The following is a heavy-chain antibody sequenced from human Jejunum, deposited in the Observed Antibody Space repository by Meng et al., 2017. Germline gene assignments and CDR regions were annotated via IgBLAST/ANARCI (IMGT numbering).Heavy chain of an antibody. CDR1: CGSISSVYW. Sequence: VPRRESVPGLWTPSETLFLTCAVSCGSISSVYWWTWVRQSPGKGLEWIGEIYHSGSTNYNPSLKSRVTISVDKSKNQFSLKLTPVTAADTAVYYCARGGYYSFDYWGQGTLVTVSS. J-gene: IGHJ4*02. D-gene: IGHD5-18*01. CDR3: ARGGYYSFDY. V-gene: IGHV4-4*02. CDR2: IYHSGST.